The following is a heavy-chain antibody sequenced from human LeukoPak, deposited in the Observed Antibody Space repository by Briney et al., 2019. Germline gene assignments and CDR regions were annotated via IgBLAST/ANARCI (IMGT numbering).Heavy chain of an antibody. Sequence: GGSLRLSCAVSGSTFSSHAMSWVRQAPGKGLEWVSGISISGDMTYYADSVEGRFTISRDNSKNTVHLQMNNVRVEDTAVYFCANEEVPNDYWGQGTLVTVSS. CDR2: ISISGDMT. V-gene: IGHV3-23*01. D-gene: IGHD4/OR15-4a*01. CDR1: GSTFSSHA. CDR3: ANEEVPNDY. J-gene: IGHJ4*02.